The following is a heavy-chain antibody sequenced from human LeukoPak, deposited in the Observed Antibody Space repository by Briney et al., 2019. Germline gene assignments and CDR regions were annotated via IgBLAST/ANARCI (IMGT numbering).Heavy chain of an antibody. CDR2: IWYDGSNK. CDR1: GFTFSNYG. CDR3: AREGPRGNSQFDY. V-gene: IGHV3-33*01. J-gene: IGHJ4*02. Sequence: GGSLRLSCAASGFTFSNYGMHWVRQAPGKGLEWVALIWYDGSNKYYTDSVKGRLTISRDNSKDTLFLQMNGLRVEDTAVYYCAREGPRGNSQFDYWGQGTLVTVSS. D-gene: IGHD2/OR15-2a*01.